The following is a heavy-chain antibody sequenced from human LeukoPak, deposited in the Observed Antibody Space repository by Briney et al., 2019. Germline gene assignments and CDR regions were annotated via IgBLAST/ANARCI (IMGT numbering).Heavy chain of an antibody. CDR3: ARGKGSGRFGYFYYGVDV. J-gene: IGHJ6*02. D-gene: IGHD3-10*01. CDR1: GFTFGIYG. CDR2: IWINGRDE. V-gene: IGHV3-33*01. Sequence: GRSLRLSCAASGFTFGIYGMHWVRQAPGKGREWVASIWINGRDETYVDSVKGRFSISRDNSTLFLQMNSLRPEDTAIYFCARGKGSGRFGYFYYGVDVWGQGTTVTVSS.